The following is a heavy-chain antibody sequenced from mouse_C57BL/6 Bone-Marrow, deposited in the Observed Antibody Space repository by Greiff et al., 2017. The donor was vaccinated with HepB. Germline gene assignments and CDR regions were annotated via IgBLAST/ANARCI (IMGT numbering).Heavy chain of an antibody. V-gene: IGHV14-4*01. Sequence: EVQLQQSGAELVRPGASVKLSCTASGFNIKDDYMHWVKQRPEQGLEWIGWIDPENGDTEYASKFQGKATITADTSSNTAYLQLSSLTSEDTAVYYCTTCNYRGYFDYWGQGTTLTVSS. CDR1: GFNIKDDY. D-gene: IGHD2-1*01. CDR2: IDPENGDT. CDR3: TTCNYRGYFDY. J-gene: IGHJ2*01.